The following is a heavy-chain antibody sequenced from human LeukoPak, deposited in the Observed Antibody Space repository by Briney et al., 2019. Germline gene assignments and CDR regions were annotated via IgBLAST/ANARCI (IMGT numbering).Heavy chain of an antibody. Sequence: SETLSLTCAVYGGSFSGYYWSWIRQPPGKGLEWIGEINHSGSTNYNPSLKSRVTISVDTSKNQFSLKLSSVTAADTAVYYCARDIIKPVAFDIWGQGTMVTVSS. CDR3: ARDIIKPVAFDI. V-gene: IGHV4-34*01. J-gene: IGHJ3*02. D-gene: IGHD1-14*01. CDR1: GGSFSGYY. CDR2: INHSGST.